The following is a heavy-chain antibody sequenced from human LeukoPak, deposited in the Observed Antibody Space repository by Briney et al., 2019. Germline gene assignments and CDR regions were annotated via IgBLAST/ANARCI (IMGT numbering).Heavy chain of an antibody. J-gene: IGHJ6*03. D-gene: IGHD6-6*01. Sequence: PGESLKISCKGSGYSFTSYWIGRVRQMPGKGLEWMGIIYPGDSDTRYSPSFQGQVTISADKSISTAYLQWSSLKASDTAMYYCARQRKSIAARGDYYYYMDVWGKGTTVTVSS. V-gene: IGHV5-51*01. CDR3: ARQRKSIAARGDYYYYMDV. CDR2: IYPGDSDT. CDR1: GYSFTSYW.